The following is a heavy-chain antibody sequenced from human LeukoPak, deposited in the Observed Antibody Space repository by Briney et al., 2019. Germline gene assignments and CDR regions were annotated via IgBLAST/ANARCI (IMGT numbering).Heavy chain of an antibody. V-gene: IGHV4-34*01. Sequence: PSETLSLTCAVSGVSFDDYYWSWVRQTPGKGLEWIGEINHSGYTNDSPSLKSRVTLSIDTSRKEFSLNLRSVTVADTGIYYCTRMTAGHDYWGQGTLVTVSS. D-gene: IGHD2-21*02. J-gene: IGHJ4*02. CDR1: GVSFDDYY. CDR3: TRMTAGHDY. CDR2: INHSGYT.